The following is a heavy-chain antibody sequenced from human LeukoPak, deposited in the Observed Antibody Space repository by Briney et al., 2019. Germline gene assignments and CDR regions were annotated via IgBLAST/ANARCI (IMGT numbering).Heavy chain of an antibody. D-gene: IGHD6-19*01. CDR2: IKTKTYGGPP. CDR3: TTGIAVAGTNY. V-gene: IGHV3-15*01. CDR1: GFPFSNAW. J-gene: IGHJ4*02. Sequence: GGSLSLSCAASGFPFSNAWMSGVHQAPGKGLDWVGRIKTKTYGGPPDYAAPVKGRFTISRDDSKSTMYLQMSSLRTEDTAVYYCTTGIAVAGTNYWGKGTPVTVSS.